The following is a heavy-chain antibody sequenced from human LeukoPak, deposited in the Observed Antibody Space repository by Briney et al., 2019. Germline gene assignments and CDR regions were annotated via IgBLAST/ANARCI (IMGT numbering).Heavy chain of an antibody. D-gene: IGHD6-13*01. CDR1: GGSISSYY. CDR2: IYYSGST. V-gene: IGHV4-59*01. J-gene: IGHJ6*03. Sequence: SETLSLTCTVSGGSISSYYWSWIRQPPGKGLEWIGYIYYSGSTNYNPSLKSRVTISVDTSKNQFSLKLSSVTAADTAVYYCARVRGQQQRYYYMDVWGKGTTVTISS. CDR3: ARVRGQQQRYYYMDV.